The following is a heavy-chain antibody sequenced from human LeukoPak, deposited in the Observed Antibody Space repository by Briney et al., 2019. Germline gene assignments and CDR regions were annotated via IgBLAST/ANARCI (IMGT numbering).Heavy chain of an antibody. D-gene: IGHD6-6*01. Sequence: GGSLRLSRAASGFTVSNNYMSWVRQAPGKGLEWVSVIYSGANTYYADSVKGRFTISRHNTMNTLYLQMNSLRTEDTAVYYCARGGGAARLFDYWGQGTLVTVSS. J-gene: IGHJ4*02. CDR1: GFTVSNNY. V-gene: IGHV3-53*04. CDR2: IYSGANT. CDR3: ARGGGAARLFDY.